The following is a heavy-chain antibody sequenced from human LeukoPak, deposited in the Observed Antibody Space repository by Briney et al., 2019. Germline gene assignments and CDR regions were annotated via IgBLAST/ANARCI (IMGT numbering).Heavy chain of an antibody. CDR3: ARDDSYDSSVFDY. D-gene: IGHD5-18*01. CDR1: GFTFSSYS. Sequence: GGSLRLSCAASGFTFSSYSMNWVRQAPGKGLEWVSSISSSSYIYYADSVKGRFTISRDNAKNSLYLQMNSLRAEDTAVYYCARDDSYDSSVFDYWGQGTLVTVSS. J-gene: IGHJ4*02. V-gene: IGHV3-21*01. CDR2: ISSSSYI.